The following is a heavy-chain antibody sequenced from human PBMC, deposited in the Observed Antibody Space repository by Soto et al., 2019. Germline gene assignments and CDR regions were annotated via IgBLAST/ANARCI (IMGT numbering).Heavy chain of an antibody. CDR1: GFTFSSYG. CDR3: AKDSLTPSLLNIVVVPAAIYYYGMDV. Sequence: GGSLRLSCAASGFTFSSYGMHWVRQAPGKGLEWVAVISYDGGNKYYADSVKGRFTISRDNSKNTLYLQMNSLRAEDTAVYYCAKDSLTPSLLNIVVVPAAIYYYGMDVWGQGTTVTVSS. J-gene: IGHJ6*02. D-gene: IGHD2-2*01. CDR2: ISYDGGNK. V-gene: IGHV3-30*18.